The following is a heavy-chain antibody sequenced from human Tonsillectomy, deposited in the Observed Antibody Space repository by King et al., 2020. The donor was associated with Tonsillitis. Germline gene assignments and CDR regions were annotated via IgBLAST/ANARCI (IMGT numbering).Heavy chain of an antibody. CDR2: INHSGCT. J-gene: IGHJ4*02. CDR1: GGSFSGYY. D-gene: IGHD2-2*02. Sequence: VQLQQWGAGLLNPSETLSLTCAVYGGSFSGYYWSWIRQPPGKGLEWIGEINHSGCTNYHPSLKSRVTISADTSKNQFSLKLVSVTAADTAVYYCARGPNTYYWGQGTLVTVSS. V-gene: IGHV4-34*01. CDR3: ARGPNTYY.